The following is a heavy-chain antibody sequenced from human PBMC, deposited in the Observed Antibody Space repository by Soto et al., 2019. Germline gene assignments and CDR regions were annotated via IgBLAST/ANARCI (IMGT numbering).Heavy chain of an antibody. CDR2: ISSSSRTI. Sequence: GGSLRLSCAASGFTFSSYSMNWVRQAPGKGLGWVSYISSSSRTIYYADSVKGRFTISRDRAKNSLYLQMNSLRAEDTAVYYCAREAKYDILTGYFHDYWGQGTLVTVSS. D-gene: IGHD3-9*01. J-gene: IGHJ4*02. CDR1: GFTFSSYS. CDR3: AREAKYDILTGYFHDY. V-gene: IGHV3-48*01.